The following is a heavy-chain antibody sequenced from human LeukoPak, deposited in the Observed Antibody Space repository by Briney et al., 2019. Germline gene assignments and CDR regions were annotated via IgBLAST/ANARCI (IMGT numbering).Heavy chain of an antibody. Sequence: ASVKVSCKASGYTFTGYYMHWVRQAPGQGLEWMGWINPNSGGTNYAQKFQGRVTMTRDMSISTAYMELSRLRSDDTAVYYCARSVRPVSAVAGIGGGFDYWGQGTLVTVSS. CDR1: GYTFTGYY. J-gene: IGHJ4*02. CDR2: INPNSGGT. CDR3: ARSVRPVSAVAGIGGGFDY. V-gene: IGHV1-2*02. D-gene: IGHD6-19*01.